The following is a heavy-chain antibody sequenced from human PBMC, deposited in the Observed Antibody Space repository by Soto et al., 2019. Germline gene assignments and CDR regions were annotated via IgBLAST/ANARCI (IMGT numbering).Heavy chain of an antibody. CDR2: IDRFSSSI. J-gene: IGHJ4*02. D-gene: IGHD4-17*01. Sequence: VQLVESGGGRVQPGCSLRLSCAASGFTFSIYNMDWVRQSPGKGLEWISSIDRFSSSISYADSVRGRFTVSTDNARNSLYLQMHSLRVEDTAVYYCATGQDFGDYHDWGQGTLVSVSS. CDR3: ATGQDFGDYHD. CDR1: GFTFSIYN. V-gene: IGHV3-21*01.